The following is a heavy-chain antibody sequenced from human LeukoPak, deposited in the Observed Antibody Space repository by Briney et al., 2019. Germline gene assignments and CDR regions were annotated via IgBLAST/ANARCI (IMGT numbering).Heavy chain of an antibody. D-gene: IGHD4-17*01. CDR2: ISTSSRTI. Sequence: GGSLRLSCAASGFTFSTYEMNWVRQAQGKGLEWVSYISTSSRTIYYADSVKGRFTISRDNAKNSLYLRMNSLRAEDTAVYYCARESPDYGDYFVGPFDPWGQGTLVTVSS. J-gene: IGHJ5*02. V-gene: IGHV3-48*03. CDR3: ARESPDYGDYFVGPFDP. CDR1: GFTFSTYE.